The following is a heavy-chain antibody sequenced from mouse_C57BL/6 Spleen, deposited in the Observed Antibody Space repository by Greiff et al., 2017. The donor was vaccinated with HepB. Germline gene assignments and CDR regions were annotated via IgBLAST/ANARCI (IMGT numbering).Heavy chain of an antibody. Sequence: DVMLVESGEGLVKPGGSLKLSCAASGFTFSSYAMSWVRQTPEKRLEWVAYISSGGDYIYYADTVKGRFTISRDNARNTLYLQMSSLKSEDTAMYYCTRVDYGYPFAYWGQGTLVTVSA. V-gene: IGHV5-9-1*02. D-gene: IGHD2-2*01. CDR1: GFTFSSYA. J-gene: IGHJ3*01. CDR3: TRVDYGYPFAY. CDR2: ISSGGDYI.